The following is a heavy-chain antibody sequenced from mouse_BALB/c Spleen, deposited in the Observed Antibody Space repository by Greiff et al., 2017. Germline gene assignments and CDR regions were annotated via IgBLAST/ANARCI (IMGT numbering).Heavy chain of an antibody. Sequence: VQLQQSGPELVKPGASVKIPCKASGYTFTDYNMDWVKQSHGKSLEWIGDINPNNGGTIYNQKFKGKATLTVDKSSSTAYMELRSLTSEDTAVYYCARQGDYGPSYWYFDVWGAGTTVTVSS. V-gene: IGHV1-18*01. CDR1: GYTFTDYN. D-gene: IGHD1-2*01. CDR3: ARQGDYGPSYWYFDV. J-gene: IGHJ1*01. CDR2: INPNNGGT.